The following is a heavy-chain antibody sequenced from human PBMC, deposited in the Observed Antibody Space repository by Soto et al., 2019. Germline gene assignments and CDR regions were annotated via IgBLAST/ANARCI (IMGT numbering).Heavy chain of an antibody. D-gene: IGHD6-6*01. J-gene: IGHJ4*02. V-gene: IGHV4-39*01. CDR1: GGSISSSSYY. Sequence: SETLSLTCTVSGGSISSSSYYWGWIRQPPGKGLEWIGSIYYSGSTYYNPSLKSRVTISVDTSKNQFSLKLSSVTAADTAVYYCASEYSSSSGAVVDYWGQGTLVTVS. CDR2: IYYSGST. CDR3: ASEYSSSSGAVVDY.